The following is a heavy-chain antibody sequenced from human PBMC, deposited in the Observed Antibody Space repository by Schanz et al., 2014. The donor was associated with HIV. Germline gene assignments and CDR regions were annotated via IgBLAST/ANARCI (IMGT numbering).Heavy chain of an antibody. CDR2: IWYDGSNK. J-gene: IGHJ6*02. Sequence: QVQLVESGGGVVQPGRSLRLSCTASGFTFSNYGMHWVRQAPGKGLEWVAAIWYDGSNKFYADSVKGRFTISRDNSKNTLYLQMKSLRPEDTAVYYCARTHYSVVSSRAMDVWGQGTTVTVSS. D-gene: IGHD2-15*01. V-gene: IGHV3-33*01. CDR1: GFTFSNYG. CDR3: ARTHYSVVSSRAMDV.